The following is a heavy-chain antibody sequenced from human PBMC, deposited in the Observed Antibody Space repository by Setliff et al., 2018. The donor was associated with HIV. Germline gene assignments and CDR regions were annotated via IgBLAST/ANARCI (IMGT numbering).Heavy chain of an antibody. J-gene: IGHJ6*04. CDR3: ARMVRGLILRGYHYHADV. Sequence: PSETLSLTCAVYGGSFDNYFWTWIRRSPERGLEWIGEITHSEGTTYSPYLKSRLTISLDTSKNQISLKLTSVTAADTAVYYCARMVRGLILRGYHYHADVWGKGTTVTVSS. CDR1: GGSFDNYF. CDR2: ITHSEGT. D-gene: IGHD3-10*01. V-gene: IGHV4-34*01.